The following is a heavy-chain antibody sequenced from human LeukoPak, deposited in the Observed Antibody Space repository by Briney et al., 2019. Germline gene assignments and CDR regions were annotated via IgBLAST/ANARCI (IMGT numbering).Heavy chain of an antibody. CDR2: IYTSGST. J-gene: IGHJ6*02. D-gene: IGHD4/OR15-4a*01. Sequence: SETLSLTCTVSGGSISSYYWSWIRQPAGKGREWIGRIYTSGSTNYNPSLKSRVTMSVDTSKNQFSLKLSSVTAADTAVYYCARDRTLYGGKDYYYYGMDVWGQGTTVTVSS. CDR1: GGSISSYY. CDR3: ARDRTLYGGKDYYYYGMDV. V-gene: IGHV4-4*07.